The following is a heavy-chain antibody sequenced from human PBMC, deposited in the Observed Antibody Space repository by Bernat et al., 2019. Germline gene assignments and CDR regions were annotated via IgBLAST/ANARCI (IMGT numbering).Heavy chain of an antibody. D-gene: IGHD2-8*02. CDR2: ISYTGSP. V-gene: IGHV4-39*01. CDR3: ARLPFTGGGGRGTFDI. J-gene: IGHJ3*02. CDR1: GGSMSSTSYY. Sequence: QLQVQESGPGLVKPSETLSLTCTVSGGSMSSTSYYWGWIRQPPGKGLDWIGSISYTGSPYYNPSLESRVIISVDTPKKQFSLNLTSVTAADTAVYYCARLPFTGGGGRGTFDIWGQGTMVTVSS.